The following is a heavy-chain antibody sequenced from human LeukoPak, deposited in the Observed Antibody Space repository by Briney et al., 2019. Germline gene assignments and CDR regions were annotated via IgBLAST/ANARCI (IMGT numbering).Heavy chain of an antibody. V-gene: IGHV3-9*03. Sequence: GGSLRLSCAASGFTFHDYAMHWVRQAPGKGLEWVSGISWDGGTIDYADSVKGRFTISRDNAKNSLYLQMNSLRPEDMALYYCAKGPTYSSSSLFDYWGQGILVAVSS. CDR3: AKGPTYSSSSLFDY. CDR2: ISWDGGTI. CDR1: GFTFHDYA. D-gene: IGHD6-6*01. J-gene: IGHJ4*02.